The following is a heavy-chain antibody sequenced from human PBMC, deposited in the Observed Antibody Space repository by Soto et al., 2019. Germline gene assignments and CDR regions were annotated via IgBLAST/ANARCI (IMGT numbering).Heavy chain of an antibody. Sequence: SETLSLTCTVSGGSISSSSYYWGCIRQPPGKGLEWIASIDYTGNTFYNPSLTSRVTISVDTSKNQFSLRVTSVTAADTAVYYCARINKGYGTDSWGQGTLVTVSS. CDR3: ARINKGYGTDS. V-gene: IGHV4-39*01. CDR2: IDYTGNT. D-gene: IGHD5-18*01. J-gene: IGHJ4*02. CDR1: GGSISSSSYY.